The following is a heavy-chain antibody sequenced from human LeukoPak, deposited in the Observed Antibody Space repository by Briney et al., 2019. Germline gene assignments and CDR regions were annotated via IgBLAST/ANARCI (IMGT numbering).Heavy chain of an antibody. J-gene: IGHJ6*02. CDR3: AGVLVPPDYYGSGSYYQIYYYYGMDV. Sequence: PSETLSLTCTVSGGSISSYYWSWIRQPAGKGLEWIGRIYTSGSTNYNPSLKSRVTMSVDTSKNQFSLKLSSVTAADTAVYYCAGVLVPPDYYGSGSYYQIYYYYGMDVWGQGTTVTVSS. CDR1: GGSISSYY. D-gene: IGHD3-10*01. CDR2: IYTSGST. V-gene: IGHV4-4*07.